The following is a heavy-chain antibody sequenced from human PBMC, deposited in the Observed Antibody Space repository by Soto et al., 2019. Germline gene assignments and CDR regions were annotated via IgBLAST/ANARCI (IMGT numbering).Heavy chain of an antibody. Sequence: PGGSLRLSCAASRFSFRNYAMSWVRQAPGKGLEWISTLTGSSSNTYYADSVKGRFAISRDNSRNTLYLQMHSLTAEDTAVYYCANGRATYGLLTHDYWGQGTLVTVSS. J-gene: IGHJ4*02. CDR3: ANGRATYGLLTHDY. D-gene: IGHD3-9*01. V-gene: IGHV3-23*01. CDR1: RFSFRNYA. CDR2: LTGSSSNT.